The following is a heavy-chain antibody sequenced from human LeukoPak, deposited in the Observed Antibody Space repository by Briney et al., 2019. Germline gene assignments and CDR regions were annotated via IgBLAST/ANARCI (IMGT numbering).Heavy chain of an antibody. CDR1: GGSISSGGYY. CDR2: IYYSGST. V-gene: IGHV4-61*08. D-gene: IGHD6-13*01. CDR3: ARDTAAAGLFDY. Sequence: PSETLSLTCTVSGGSISSGGYYWSWIRQPPGKGLEWIGYIYYSGSTNYNPSLKSRVTISVDTSKNQFSLKLSSVTAADTAVYYCARDTAAAGLFDYWGRGTLVTVSS. J-gene: IGHJ4*02.